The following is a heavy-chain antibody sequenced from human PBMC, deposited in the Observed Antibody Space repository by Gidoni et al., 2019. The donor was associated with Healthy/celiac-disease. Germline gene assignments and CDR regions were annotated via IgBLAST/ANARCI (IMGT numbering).Heavy chain of an antibody. V-gene: IGHV3-72*01. D-gene: IGHD4-17*01. CDR3: ASWSLVGDYGFHDAFDI. CDR2: TRNKANSYTT. J-gene: IGHJ3*02. Sequence: EVQLVESGGGLVQPGGSLRLSCAASGFTFSDHHMAWVRQAPGKGLEWVGRTRNKANSYTTEYAASVKGRFTISRDDSKNSLYLQMNSLKTEDTAVYYCASWSLVGDYGFHDAFDIWGQGTMVTVSS. CDR1: GFTFSDHH.